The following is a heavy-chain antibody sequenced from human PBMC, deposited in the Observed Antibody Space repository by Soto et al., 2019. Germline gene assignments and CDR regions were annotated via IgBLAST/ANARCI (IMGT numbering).Heavy chain of an antibody. CDR3: ASHYDWWTGYLSPVDY. V-gene: IGHV3-11*01. CDR2: IDTSSTKI. Sequence: QVQLVESGGDLVKPGGSLRLSCAASGYTFSDYYLSWIRQAPGKGLEWISYIDTSSTKIYYADSVRGRFTISRDNGKNSRFLEMNNLRVEDTSVYFCASHYDWWTGYLSPVDYWGRGTLVTVSS. CDR1: GYTFSDYY. J-gene: IGHJ4*02. D-gene: IGHD3-3*01.